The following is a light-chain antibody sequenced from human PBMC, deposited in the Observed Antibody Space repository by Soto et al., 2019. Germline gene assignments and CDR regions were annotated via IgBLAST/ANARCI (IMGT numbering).Light chain of an antibody. CDR2: DVN. Sequence: SVLTQPASVSGSPGQSITFFCTGTSSDVGSYDYVSWHQQHPGKAPKLINYDVNNRPSGVPSRFSGSKSGNTASLIISGLQTEDEADYYCCAYSTSGTHVFGTGTKVTVL. CDR1: SSDVGSYDY. J-gene: IGLJ1*01. V-gene: IGLV2-14*03. CDR3: CAYSTSGTHV.